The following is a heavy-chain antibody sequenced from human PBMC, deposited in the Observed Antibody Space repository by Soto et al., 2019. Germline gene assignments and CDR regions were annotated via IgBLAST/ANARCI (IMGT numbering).Heavy chain of an antibody. CDR2: IYYSGRT. V-gene: IGHV4-31*03. D-gene: IGHD5-12*01. CDR3: ARGGDGYNIDY. J-gene: IGHJ4*02. CDR1: GGSISSGGFY. Sequence: QVQLQESGPGLVKPSQTLSLTCTVSGGSISSGGFYWSWIRQHPGKGLEWIGYIYYSGRTYYNPSLKSRVTIPLDTSKNQFSLKLSSVTAADTAVYYCARGGDGYNIDYWGQGTLVTVS.